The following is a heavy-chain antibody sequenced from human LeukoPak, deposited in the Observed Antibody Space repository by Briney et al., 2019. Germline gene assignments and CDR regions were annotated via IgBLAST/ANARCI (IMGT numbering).Heavy chain of an antibody. Sequence: GGSLRLSCAASGFTFSSYGMHWVRQAPGKGLEWVAFIRYDGSNKYYADSVKGRFTISRDNSKNTLYLQMNSLRAEDTAVYYCAKHFYGDYITIDYWGQGTLVTVSS. V-gene: IGHV3-30*02. J-gene: IGHJ4*02. CDR2: IRYDGSNK. CDR3: AKHFYGDYITIDY. D-gene: IGHD4-17*01. CDR1: GFTFSSYG.